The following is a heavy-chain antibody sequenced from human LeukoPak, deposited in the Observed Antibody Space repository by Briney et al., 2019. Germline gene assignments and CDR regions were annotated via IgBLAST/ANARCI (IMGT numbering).Heavy chain of an antibody. D-gene: IGHD2-15*01. CDR1: GFTFSDFG. J-gene: IGHJ4*02. Sequence: GGSLRLSCAASGFTFSDFGMNWVRQAPGKGLEWVASISNGYTEFYADSVKGRFAISRDTSTNTLSLQMNSLRAEDTAVYYCARRTGDTRYCSGFSCFLSDYWGQGTLVTVSS. CDR3: ARRTGDTRYCSGFSCFLSDY. CDR2: ISNGYTE. V-gene: IGHV3-30*01.